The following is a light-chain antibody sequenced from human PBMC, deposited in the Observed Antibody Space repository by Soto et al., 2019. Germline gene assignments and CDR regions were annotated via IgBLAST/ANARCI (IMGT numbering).Light chain of an antibody. Sequence: SYELTQPPSVSVAPGKTARITCGGNKIGSKSVHWYQQKPGQAPVLVIYYDSDRPSGIPERFSGSNSGNTATLTISRVEAGDEADYYCQVWDSSSDPHVVFGGGTQLTVL. V-gene: IGLV3-21*04. CDR1: KIGSKS. CDR2: YDS. CDR3: QVWDSSSDPHVV. J-gene: IGLJ2*01.